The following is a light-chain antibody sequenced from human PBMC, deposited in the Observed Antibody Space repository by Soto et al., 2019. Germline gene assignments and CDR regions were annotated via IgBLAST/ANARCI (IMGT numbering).Light chain of an antibody. CDR1: NSSIGSTS. Sequence: QSVLTQPPSASGTPGQRITISCSGSNSSIGSTSVHWFQQFPGTAPKLLIHSDKQRPSGVPDRFTASKSGTSASLAISGLQSEDEADYYCAAWDGSLNGHVFGTGTKVTV. V-gene: IGLV1-44*01. J-gene: IGLJ1*01. CDR2: SDK. CDR3: AAWDGSLNGHV.